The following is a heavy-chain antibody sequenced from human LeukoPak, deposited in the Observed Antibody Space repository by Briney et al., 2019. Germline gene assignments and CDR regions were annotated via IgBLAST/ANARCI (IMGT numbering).Heavy chain of an antibody. CDR2: INAGDGNT. CDR3: AREKYCSGGSCYYSFDY. Sequence: ASVKVSCKASGYTFTSYAMHWVRQAPGQRLEWLGWINAGDGNTKYSQKFQGRVSITRDTSASTAYMDLSSLRSEDTAVYYCAREKYCSGGSCYYSFDYWGQGTLVTVSS. V-gene: IGHV1-3*01. D-gene: IGHD2-15*01. J-gene: IGHJ4*02. CDR1: GYTFTSYA.